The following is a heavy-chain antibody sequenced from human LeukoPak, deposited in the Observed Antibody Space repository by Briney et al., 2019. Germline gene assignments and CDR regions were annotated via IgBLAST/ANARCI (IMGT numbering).Heavy chain of an antibody. CDR2: IYTSGST. CDR1: GGSISSGSYY. V-gene: IGHV4-61*02. Sequence: SETLSLTCTVSGGSISSGSYYWSWIRQPAGKGLEWIGRIYTSGSTNYNPSLKSRVTISVDTSKSQFSLKLSSVTAADTAVYYCAKYKNYYYYMDVWGKGTTVTVSS. CDR3: AKYKNYYYYMDV. J-gene: IGHJ6*03. D-gene: IGHD1-1*01.